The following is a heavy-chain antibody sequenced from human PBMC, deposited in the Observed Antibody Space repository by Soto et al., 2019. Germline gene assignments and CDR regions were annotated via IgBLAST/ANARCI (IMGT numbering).Heavy chain of an antibody. Sequence: ASVKVSCKASGYTFTSYGISWVRQAPGQRLEWMGWINAGNGNTKYSQKFQGRVTITRDTSASTAYMELSSLRSEDTAVYYCARDWGGIAAAPSFDYWGQGTLVTVSS. V-gene: IGHV1-3*01. CDR2: INAGNGNT. CDR3: ARDWGGIAAAPSFDY. D-gene: IGHD6-13*01. J-gene: IGHJ4*02. CDR1: GYTFTSYG.